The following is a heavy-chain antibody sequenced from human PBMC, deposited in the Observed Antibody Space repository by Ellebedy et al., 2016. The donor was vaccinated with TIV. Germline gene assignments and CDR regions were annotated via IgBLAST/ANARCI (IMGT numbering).Heavy chain of an antibody. D-gene: IGHD2-8*02. V-gene: IGHV4-59*01. CDR3: ARTSTGGYWYFDL. Sequence: ESLKISXAASGFTFSSYAMSWVRQPPGKGLEWIAYIHYTGSTNYNPSLKSRVTISIDTSKNQFSLRLSSVTAADTAVYYCARTSTGGYWYFDLWGRGTLVNVSS. CDR2: IHYTGST. CDR1: GFTFSSYA. J-gene: IGHJ2*01.